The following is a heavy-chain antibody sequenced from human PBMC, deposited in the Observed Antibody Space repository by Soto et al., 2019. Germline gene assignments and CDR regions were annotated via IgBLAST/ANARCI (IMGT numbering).Heavy chain of an antibody. CDR3: ARGQGYCSGGICYYYYYGMDV. D-gene: IGHD2-15*01. CDR1: GGSFSSDA. J-gene: IGHJ6*04. Sequence: ASVKVSCKASGGSFSSDAFGWVRQAPGQGLEWMGGIIPTSGTANYAQRFQGRATITADESTSTAYMELSSLTSEDTAVYFCARGQGYCSGGICYYYYYGMDVWGKGTTVTVSS. V-gene: IGHV1-69*13. CDR2: IIPTSGTA.